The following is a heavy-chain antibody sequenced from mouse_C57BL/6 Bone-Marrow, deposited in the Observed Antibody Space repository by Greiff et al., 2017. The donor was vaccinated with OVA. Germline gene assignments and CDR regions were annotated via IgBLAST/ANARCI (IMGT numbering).Heavy chain of an antibody. CDR3: AKGGYGHYAMDY. CDR1: GYSFTDYN. D-gene: IGHD2-10*02. CDR2: INPNYGTT. Sequence: EVQLQQSGPELVKPGASVKISCKASGYSFTDYNMNWVKQSHGKSLEWIGVINPNYGTTSYNQKFKGKATMTVDQSSSTAYMQLNSLTSEDSADDYGAKGGYGHYAMDYWGQGTSVTVSS. J-gene: IGHJ4*01. V-gene: IGHV1-39*01.